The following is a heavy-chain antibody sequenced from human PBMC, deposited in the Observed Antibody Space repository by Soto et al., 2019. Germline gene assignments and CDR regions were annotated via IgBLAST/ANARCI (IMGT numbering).Heavy chain of an antibody. CDR2: IYYSGST. D-gene: IGHD4-17*01. V-gene: IGHV4-39*01. Sequence: QLQLQESGPGLVKPSETLSLTCTVSGGSISSSSYYWGWIRQPPGKGLEWIGSIYYSGSTYYNPSLKSRVTISVDTSKNQFSLKLSSVTAADTAVYYCASLTTVVTIDYWGQGTLVTVSS. CDR3: ASLTTVVTIDY. CDR1: GGSISSSSYY. J-gene: IGHJ4*02.